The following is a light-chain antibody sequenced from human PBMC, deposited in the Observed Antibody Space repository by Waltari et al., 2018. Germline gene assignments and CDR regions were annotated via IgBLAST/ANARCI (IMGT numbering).Light chain of an antibody. J-gene: IGLJ3*02. V-gene: IGLV1-40*01. CDR3: QSYDSSLSGSV. CDR2: ANN. CDR1: SSNIGPASD. Sequence: QSVLTQPPSVSGAPGQRVTISCTGSSSNIGPASDVQWYQQLPGTAPKLLIYANNNRPSGGPDRFSGSKFGTSASLAISGLQAEDEADYYCQSYDSSLSGSVFGGGTKLTVL.